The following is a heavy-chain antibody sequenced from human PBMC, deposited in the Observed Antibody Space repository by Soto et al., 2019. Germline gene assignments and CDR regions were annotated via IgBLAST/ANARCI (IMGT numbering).Heavy chain of an antibody. CDR2: IYYSGST. Sequence: QLQLQESGPGLVKPSETLSLTCTVSGGSISSSSYYWGWIRQPPGKGLEWIGSIYYSGSTYYNPSLKSRVTISVETSKNQFSLKLSSVTAADTAVYYCARHQPMTTVTTLSMYGMDVWGQGTTVTVSS. D-gene: IGHD4-17*01. V-gene: IGHV4-39*01. CDR3: ARHQPMTTVTTLSMYGMDV. J-gene: IGHJ6*02. CDR1: GGSISSSSYY.